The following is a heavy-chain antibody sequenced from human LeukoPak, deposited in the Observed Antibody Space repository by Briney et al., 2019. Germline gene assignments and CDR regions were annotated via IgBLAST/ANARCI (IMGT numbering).Heavy chain of an antibody. Sequence: PSETLSLTCAVSGYSISSGYYWGWIRQSPGKGLEWIGSIDRSANRYYNPPLKSRVTLSVDTSENQFSLQLSSVTAADRALYYCARSGDYIKEGFDYWGQGTLVTVSS. J-gene: IGHJ4*02. D-gene: IGHD3-22*01. V-gene: IGHV4-38-2*01. CDR3: ARSGDYIKEGFDY. CDR1: GYSISSGYY. CDR2: IDRSANR.